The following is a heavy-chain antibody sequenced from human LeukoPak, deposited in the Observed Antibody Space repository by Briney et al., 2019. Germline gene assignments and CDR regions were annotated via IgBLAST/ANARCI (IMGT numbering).Heavy chain of an antibody. Sequence: GGSLRLSCAASGFTFSSYAMSWVRQAPGKGLEWVSAISGSGGSTYYADSVKGRFTISRDNSKNTPYLQMNSLRAEDTAVYYCAKVVRGYGSGSYYFDYWGQGTLVTVSS. CDR2: ISGSGGST. CDR3: AKVVRGYGSGSYYFDY. D-gene: IGHD3-10*01. J-gene: IGHJ4*02. V-gene: IGHV3-23*01. CDR1: GFTFSSYA.